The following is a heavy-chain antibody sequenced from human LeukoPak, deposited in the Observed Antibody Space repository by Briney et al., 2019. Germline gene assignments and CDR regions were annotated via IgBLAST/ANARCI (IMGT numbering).Heavy chain of an antibody. CDR2: IYNSGST. J-gene: IGHJ4*02. CDR1: GGSIGTYY. V-gene: IGHV4-59*01. D-gene: IGHD3-10*01. Sequence: PSETLSLTCTVSGGSIGTYYWSWIRQPPGKGLEWIGYIYNSGSTNYNPSLKSRVTISVDTSKNQFSLKLSSVTAADSAVYYCARGGPYDSGTFYFDYWGQGTLVTVSS. CDR3: ARGGPYDSGTFYFDY.